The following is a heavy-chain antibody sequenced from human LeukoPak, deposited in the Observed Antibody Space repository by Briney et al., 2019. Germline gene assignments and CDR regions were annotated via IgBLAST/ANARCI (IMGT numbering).Heavy chain of an antibody. D-gene: IGHD1-26*01. CDR3: AREEWELLRYYYYMDV. CDR2: IKQDGSEK. CDR1: GFTFSSYW. Sequence: GGSLRLSCAASGFTFSSYWMSWVRQAPGKGLEWVANIKQDGSEKYYVDSVKGRFTISRDNAKNSLYLQMNSLRAEDTAVYYCAREEWELLRYYYYMDVWGKGTTVTVSS. V-gene: IGHV3-7*01. J-gene: IGHJ6*03.